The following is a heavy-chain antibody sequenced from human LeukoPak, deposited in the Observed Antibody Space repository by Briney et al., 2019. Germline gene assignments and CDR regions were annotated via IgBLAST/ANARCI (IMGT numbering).Heavy chain of an antibody. D-gene: IGHD3-22*01. V-gene: IGHV3-21*01. CDR2: ISSSSSYI. CDR1: GFTFSSYS. CDR3: ARSYYDSSGYFDY. J-gene: IGHJ4*02. Sequence: GGSLTLSCAASGFTFSSYSMNWVRQAPGKGLDLVSSISSSSSYIYYADSVKGRFTISRDNAKNSLYLQMNSLRAEDTAVYYCARSYYDSSGYFDYWGQGTLVTVSS.